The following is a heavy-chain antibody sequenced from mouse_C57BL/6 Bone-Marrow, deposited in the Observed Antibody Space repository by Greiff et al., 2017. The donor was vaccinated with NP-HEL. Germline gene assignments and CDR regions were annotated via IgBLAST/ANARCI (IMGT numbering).Heavy chain of an antibody. CDR3: ARGDYGNAVWYFDV. V-gene: IGHV1-55*01. CDR1: GYTFTSYW. D-gene: IGHD2-1*01. J-gene: IGHJ1*03. Sequence: QVQLQQPGAELVKPGASVKMSSKASGYTFTSYWITWVKQRPGQGLEWIGDIYPGSGSTNYNEKFKSKATLTVDTSSSTAYMQLSSLTSEDSAVYYGARGDYGNAVWYFDVWGTGPTVTVSS. CDR2: IYPGSGST.